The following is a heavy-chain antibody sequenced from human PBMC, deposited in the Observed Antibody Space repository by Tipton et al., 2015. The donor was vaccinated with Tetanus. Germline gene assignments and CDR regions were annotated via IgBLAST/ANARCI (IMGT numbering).Heavy chain of an antibody. CDR3: ARGLPREAFYFDY. CDR2: IYHTGGS. CDR1: GVSMRNGGYS. J-gene: IGHJ4*02. V-gene: IGHV4-30-2*01. D-gene: IGHD1-26*01. Sequence: TLSLTCDVSGVSMRNGGYSWSWIRQPPGKGLEWVGYIYHTGGSYYNPSLKSRVSMSVDLSKNQLSLRLTSVTAADTAVYYCARGLPREAFYFDYWGQGKQVVVSS.